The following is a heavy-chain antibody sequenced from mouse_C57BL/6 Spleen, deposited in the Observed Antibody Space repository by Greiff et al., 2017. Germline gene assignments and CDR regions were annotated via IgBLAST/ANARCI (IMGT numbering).Heavy chain of an antibody. J-gene: IGHJ1*03. CDR3: ARPLTGTTWYFDV. D-gene: IGHD4-1*01. CDR1: GYTFTSYW. Sequence: QVQLQQPGAELVMPGASVKLSCKASGYTFTSYWMHWVKQRPGQGLEWIGEIDPSDSYTNYNQKFKGKSTLSVDKSSSTAYMQLSSLTSEDSAVYYCARPLTGTTWYFDVWGTGTTVTVSS. CDR2: IDPSDSYT. V-gene: IGHV1-69*01.